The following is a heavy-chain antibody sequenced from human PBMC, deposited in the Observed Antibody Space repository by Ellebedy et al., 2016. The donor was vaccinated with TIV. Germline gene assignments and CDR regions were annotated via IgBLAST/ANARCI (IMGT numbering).Heavy chain of an antibody. CDR3: ARGRFNLLTEGYYRHL. V-gene: IGHV3-30*03. D-gene: IGHD3-9*01. J-gene: IGHJ5*02. CDR2: ISYDGNNQ. CDR1: GFSVRNYA. Sequence: GESLKISCAASGFSVRNYAIFWVRQTPGRGLEWVALISYDGNNQYYGDSVKGRSTISRDYSHNTVDLQMTRLRPEDSAVYYCARGRFNLLTEGYYRHLWGPGTLVTISS.